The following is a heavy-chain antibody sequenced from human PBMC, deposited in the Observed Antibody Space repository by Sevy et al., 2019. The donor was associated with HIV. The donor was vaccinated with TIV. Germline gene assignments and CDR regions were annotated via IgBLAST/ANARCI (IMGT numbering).Heavy chain of an antibody. J-gene: IGHJ3*02. V-gene: IGHV3-30*18. Sequence: GGSLRLSCAASGFSFSDYGVHWVRQAPGKGLEWVALISHDGSDQNYAVSVKGRFTISRDNSKKTLYLQMNSLGSEDTAVYYCVKGYHTRLIGTRGDAFDMWGQGTVVTVSS. CDR2: ISHDGSDQ. CDR3: VKGYHTRLIGTRGDAFDM. CDR1: GFSFSDYG. D-gene: IGHD1-1*01.